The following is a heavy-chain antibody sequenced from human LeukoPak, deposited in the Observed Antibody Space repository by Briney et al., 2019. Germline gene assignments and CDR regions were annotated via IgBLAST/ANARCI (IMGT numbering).Heavy chain of an antibody. Sequence: SVKVSCKASGGTFSSYAISWVRQAPGQGLEWRGGIFPIFGTANYAQKFQGRVTITADESTSTDYMELSSLRAEDTAVYYCARDSRTIDDPESGRYYYYGMDVWGKGTTVTVSS. CDR3: ARDSRTIDDPESGRYYYYGMDV. D-gene: IGHD1-1*01. V-gene: IGHV1-69*13. CDR1: GGTFSSYA. CDR2: IFPIFGTA. J-gene: IGHJ6*04.